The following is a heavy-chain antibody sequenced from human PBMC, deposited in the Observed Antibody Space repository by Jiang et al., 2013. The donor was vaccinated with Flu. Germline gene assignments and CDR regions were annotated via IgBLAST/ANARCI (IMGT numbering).Heavy chain of an antibody. J-gene: IGHJ4*02. CDR1: GYTFTAYH. D-gene: IGHD2-15*01. CDR3: ATGGRYRGGGLDYFDY. CDR2: IDPSDSST. Sequence: GAEVKKPGASVKVSCEASGYTFTAYHIHWVRQAPGQGLEWMGMIDPSDSSTTYAQKFQGRVTMTRDTSTSTVYMELSSLRSEGTAVYYCATGGRYRGGGLDYFDYWGQGTLVTVSS. V-gene: IGHV1-46*01.